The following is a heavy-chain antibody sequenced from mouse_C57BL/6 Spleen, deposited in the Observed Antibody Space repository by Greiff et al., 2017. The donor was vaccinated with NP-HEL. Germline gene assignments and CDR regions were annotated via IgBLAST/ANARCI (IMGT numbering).Heavy chain of an antibody. J-gene: IGHJ4*01. D-gene: IGHD4-1*01. CDR1: GYSITSGYY. Sequence: EVKLQESGPGLVKPSQSLSLTCSVTGYSITSGYYWTWIRQFPGNKLEWMGYISYDGSNNYNPSLKNRISITRDTSKNQFFLKLNSVTTEDTATYYCARDPGTAMDYWGQGTSVTVSS. V-gene: IGHV3-6*01. CDR2: ISYDGSN. CDR3: ARDPGTAMDY.